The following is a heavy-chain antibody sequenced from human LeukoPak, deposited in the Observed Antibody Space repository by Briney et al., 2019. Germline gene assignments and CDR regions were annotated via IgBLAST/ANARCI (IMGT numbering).Heavy chain of an antibody. CDR2: INHSGST. CDR3: ARLLVGTLYYFDY. V-gene: IGHV4-34*01. CDR1: GGSFSGYY. D-gene: IGHD2-21*02. J-gene: IGHJ4*02. Sequence: SETLSLTCAVYGGSFSGYYWTWIRQPPGKGLEWIGEINHSGSTNYNPSLKSRVTISIDTSKSQFSLKLSSVTAADTAVYYCARLLVGTLYYFDYWGQGTLVTVSS.